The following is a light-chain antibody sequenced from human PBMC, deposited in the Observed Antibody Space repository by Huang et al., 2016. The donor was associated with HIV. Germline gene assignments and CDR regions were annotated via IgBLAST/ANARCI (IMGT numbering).Light chain of an antibody. V-gene: IGKV3-15*01. J-gene: IGKJ2*01. CDR3: QQYNNWPPMYT. Sequence: EMVMTQSPATLSVSLGERATHSCTDRQSLSNNLAWYQQTPGHVPRLLIYGATTRATGIPARFRGSGSGTEFTLTISSLQSEDVAVYYCQQYNNWPPMYTFGQGTKLEIK. CDR1: QSLSNN. CDR2: GAT.